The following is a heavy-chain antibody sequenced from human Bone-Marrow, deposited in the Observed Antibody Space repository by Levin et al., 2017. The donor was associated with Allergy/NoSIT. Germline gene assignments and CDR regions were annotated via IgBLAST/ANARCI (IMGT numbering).Heavy chain of an antibody. V-gene: IGHV4-39*07. CDR1: GGSISRGSYY. D-gene: IGHD1-26*01. Sequence: ESLKISCNVSGGSISRGSYYWNWVRQPPGKGLEWIGTFYYSGSTYYNPSLQSRVTISPDKPKNQFSLRLTSVTAADTAIYYCARGEGWVGSSSYYGLNVWGQGTSVTVSS. CDR3: ARGEGWVGSSSYYGLNV. J-gene: IGHJ6*02. CDR2: FYYSGST.